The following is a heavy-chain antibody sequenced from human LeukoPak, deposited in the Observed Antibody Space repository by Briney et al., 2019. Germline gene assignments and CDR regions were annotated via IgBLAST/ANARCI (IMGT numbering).Heavy chain of an antibody. Sequence: SETLSLTCTVSAVSINSHYLKWIRQPPGKGLEWIGYIYGSGRTNSNPSIKSRVNMSVDTSKRQFSLNLNSLTAADTAVYYCVVSPNQDFFDYWGQGPLVTVSS. V-gene: IGHV4-4*09. CDR2: IYGSGRT. J-gene: IGHJ4*02. CDR3: VVSPNQDFFDY. CDR1: AVSINSHY.